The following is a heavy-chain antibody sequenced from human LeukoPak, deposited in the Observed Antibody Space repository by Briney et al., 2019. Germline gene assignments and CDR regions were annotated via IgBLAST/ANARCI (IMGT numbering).Heavy chain of an antibody. CDR2: ISGSGGST. V-gene: IGHV3-23*01. CDR1: GFTFSSYA. CDR3: AKDAHYYDSSGYLYYFDY. D-gene: IGHD3-22*01. Sequence: GGSLRPSCAASGFTFSSYAMSWVRQAPGKGLEWVSAISGSGGSTYYADSLKGRFTISRDNSKNTLYLQMNSLRAEDTAVYYCAKDAHYYDSSGYLYYFDYWGQGTLVTVSS. J-gene: IGHJ4*02.